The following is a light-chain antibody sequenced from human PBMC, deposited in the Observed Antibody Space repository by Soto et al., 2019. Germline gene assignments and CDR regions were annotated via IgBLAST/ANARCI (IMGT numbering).Light chain of an antibody. J-gene: IGKJ5*01. Sequence: IVVTQSGDCIAVSLGERATIKCRSSQSVLYTSNHKNFLAWYQQKPGQPPKLLIYWASTRGSGVTDRFSGSGSGTDFTLTISSLQHEEMATYYCQQCNNLPITFGQANRVEL. CDR2: WAS. CDR3: QQCNNLPIT. V-gene: IGKV4-1*01. CDR1: QSVLYTSNHKNF.